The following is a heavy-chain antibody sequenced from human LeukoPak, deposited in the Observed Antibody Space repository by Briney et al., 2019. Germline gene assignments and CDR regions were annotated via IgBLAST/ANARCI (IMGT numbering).Heavy chain of an antibody. CDR3: ARDSRYSGYAAFDY. CDR1: GFPFSSYS. Sequence: GGSLRLSCAASGFPFSSYSMNWVRQAPGKGLEWVSSISSSSSYIYYADSVKGRFTISRDNAKNSLYLQMNSLRAEDTAVYYCARDSRYSGYAAFDYWGQGTLVTVSS. J-gene: IGHJ4*02. CDR2: ISSSSSYI. V-gene: IGHV3-21*01. D-gene: IGHD5-12*01.